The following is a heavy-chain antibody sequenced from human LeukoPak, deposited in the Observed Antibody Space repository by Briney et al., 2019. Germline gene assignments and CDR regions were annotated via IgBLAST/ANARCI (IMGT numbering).Heavy chain of an antibody. CDR2: IYYSGST. J-gene: IGHJ4*02. V-gene: IGHV4-39*01. D-gene: IGHD6-19*01. CDR1: GGSISSGTYY. Sequence: SETLSLTCIVSGGSISSGTYYWGWIRQRPGKGLEWIGSIYYSGSTYYNPSLRSRTTISVDTSKNQFSLKQSSVTAEDTAVYYCARHDLGEYRSVWYYFDYWGQGTLVTVSS. CDR3: ARHDLGEYRSVWYYFDY.